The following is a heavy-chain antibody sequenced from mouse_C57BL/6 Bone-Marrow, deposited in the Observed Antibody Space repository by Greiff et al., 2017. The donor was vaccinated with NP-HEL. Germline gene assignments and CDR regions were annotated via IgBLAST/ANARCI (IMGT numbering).Heavy chain of an antibody. V-gene: IGHV5-16*01. CDR3: AREGSSGYVKAMDY. Sequence: DVHLVESEGGLVQPGSSMKLSCTASGFTFSDYYMAWVRQVPEKGLEWVANINYDGSSTYYLDSLKSRFIISRDNAKNILYLQMSSLKSEDTATYYCAREGSSGYVKAMDYWGQGTSVTVSS. CDR1: GFTFSDYY. J-gene: IGHJ4*01. D-gene: IGHD3-2*02. CDR2: INYDGSST.